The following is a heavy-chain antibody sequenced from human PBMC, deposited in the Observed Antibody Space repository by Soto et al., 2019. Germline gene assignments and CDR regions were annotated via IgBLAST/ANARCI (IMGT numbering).Heavy chain of an antibody. J-gene: IGHJ6*03. CDR1: GYTFTSYG. D-gene: IGHD5-18*01. CDR3: ARAPKGQVPKQPHYYYMDV. V-gene: IGHV1-18*01. Sequence: ASVKVSCKASGYTFTSYGITWVRQAPGQGLEWMGWISAYNGNTNYAQKPQGRVTMTTDTSTSTAYMELRSLRSDDTAVYYCARAPKGQVPKQPHYYYMDVWGKGTTVTVSS. CDR2: ISAYNGNT.